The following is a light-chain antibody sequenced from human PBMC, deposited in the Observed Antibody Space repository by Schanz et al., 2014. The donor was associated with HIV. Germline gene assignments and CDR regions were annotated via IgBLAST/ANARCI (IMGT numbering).Light chain of an antibody. V-gene: IGKV1-5*03. CDR1: QSISSW. J-gene: IGKJ5*01. CDR2: KAS. Sequence: DIQMTQSPSTLSASVGDRVTITCRASQSISSWLAWYQQKPGKAPKLLICKASSLESGVPSRFSGSGSGTKFTLTISSLQPDDFATYYCQQYNSDSITFGQGTRLEIK. CDR3: QQYNSDSIT.